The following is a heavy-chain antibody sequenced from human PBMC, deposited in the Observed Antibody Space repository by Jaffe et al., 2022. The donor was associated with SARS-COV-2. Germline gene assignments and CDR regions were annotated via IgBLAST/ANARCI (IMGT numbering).Heavy chain of an antibody. D-gene: IGHD2-15*01. J-gene: IGHJ2*01. CDR3: ARDRSYCSGGSCGTPRNWYFDL. Sequence: EVQLVESGGGLVKPGGSLRLSCAASGFTFSSYSMNWVRQAPGKGLEWVSSISSSSSYIYYADSVKGRFTISRDNAKNSLYLQMNSLRAEDTAVYYCARDRSYCSGGSCGTPRNWYFDLWGRGTLVTVSS. CDR1: GFTFSSYS. V-gene: IGHV3-21*01. CDR2: ISSSSSYI.